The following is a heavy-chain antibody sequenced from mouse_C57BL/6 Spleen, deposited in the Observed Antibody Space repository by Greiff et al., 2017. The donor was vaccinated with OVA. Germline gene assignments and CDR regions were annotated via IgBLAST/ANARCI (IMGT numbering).Heavy chain of an antibody. D-gene: IGHD1-1*01. Sequence: VQLQQSGPELVKPGASVKISCKASGYSFTGYYMNWVKQSPEKSLEWIGEINPSTGGTTYNQKFKAKATLTVDKSSSTAYMQLKSLTSEDSAVYYCARSPYYGRSYWYFDVWGTGTTVTVSA. CDR1: GYSFTGYY. CDR2: INPSTGGT. V-gene: IGHV1-42*01. CDR3: ARSPYYGRSYWYFDV. J-gene: IGHJ1*03.